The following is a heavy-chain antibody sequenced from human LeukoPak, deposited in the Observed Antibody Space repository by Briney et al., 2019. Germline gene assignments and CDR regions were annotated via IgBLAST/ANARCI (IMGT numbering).Heavy chain of an antibody. CDR3: AKGGSGTGDWYLGYFDL. D-gene: IGHD7-27*01. J-gene: IGHJ2*01. CDR1: GFTFSSYA. V-gene: IGHV3-23*01. CDR2: ISGSGGST. Sequence: GGSLRLSCAASGFTFSSYAMSWVRQAPGKGLEWVSAISGSGGSTYYADSVKGRFTISRDNSKNTLYLQMNGLRAEDTAVYYCAKGGSGTGDWYLGYFDLWGRGTLVTVSS.